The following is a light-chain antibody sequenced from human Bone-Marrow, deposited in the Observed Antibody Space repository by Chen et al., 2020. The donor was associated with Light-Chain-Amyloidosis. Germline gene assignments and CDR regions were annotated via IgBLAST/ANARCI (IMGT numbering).Light chain of an antibody. V-gene: IGLV6-57*01. CDR1: SGSIANNY. Sequence: NFMPTQPHAVSESSGKMVIISCTRSSGSIANNYVQWYQQPPGRSPTTVIYEDDQRPSGVPDRFSGSIDRSSNSASLTISGLKTEDEADYYCQSYQGSSQGVFGGGTKLTVL. CDR2: EDD. J-gene: IGLJ3*02. CDR3: QSYQGSSQGV.